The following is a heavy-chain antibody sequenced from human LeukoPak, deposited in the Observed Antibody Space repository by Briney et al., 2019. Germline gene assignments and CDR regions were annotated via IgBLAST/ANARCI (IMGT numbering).Heavy chain of an antibody. D-gene: IGHD3-16*01. CDR2: ISSSSSYI. V-gene: IGHV3-21*01. Sequence: PGGSLRLSCAASGFTFNIYAMNWVRQAPGKGLEWVSVISSSSSYIYYADSLKGRFSISRDNAKNSLYLQMNSLRAEDTAVYYCARDQGGGHHYYFMDVWGKGTTVTVSS. CDR1: GFTFNIYA. CDR3: ARDQGGGHHYYFMDV. J-gene: IGHJ6*03.